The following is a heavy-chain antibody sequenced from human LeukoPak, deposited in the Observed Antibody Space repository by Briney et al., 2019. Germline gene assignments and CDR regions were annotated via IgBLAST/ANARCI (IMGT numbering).Heavy chain of an antibody. Sequence: SETLSLTCTVSGGSISSYYWSWIRQPPGKGLEWIGYIYYSGSTNYNPSLKSRVTISVDTSKNQFSLKLSSVTAADTAVYYCARATEGQQLVRANWFDPWGQGTLVTVSS. CDR1: GGSISSYY. CDR2: IYYSGST. CDR3: ARATEGQQLVRANWFDP. D-gene: IGHD6-13*01. V-gene: IGHV4-59*01. J-gene: IGHJ5*02.